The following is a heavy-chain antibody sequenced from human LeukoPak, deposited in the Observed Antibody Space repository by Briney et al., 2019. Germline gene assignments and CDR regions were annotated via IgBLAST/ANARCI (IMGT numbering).Heavy chain of an antibody. CDR1: GGSISNYY. V-gene: IGHV4-4*07. D-gene: IGHD3-9*01. Sequence: SETLSLTCTVSGGSISNYYWSWIRQPAGKGLEWIGRIYTSGSTNYNPSLKSRVTISVDTSKNQFSLKLSSVTAADTAVYYCARAFYDILTGPSYYFDYWGQGTLVTVSS. CDR3: ARAFYDILTGPSYYFDY. J-gene: IGHJ4*02. CDR2: IYTSGST.